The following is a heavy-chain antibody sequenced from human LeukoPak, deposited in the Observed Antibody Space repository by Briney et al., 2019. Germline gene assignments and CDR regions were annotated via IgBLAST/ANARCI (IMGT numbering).Heavy chain of an antibody. D-gene: IGHD6-19*01. V-gene: IGHV1-3*01. Sequence: ASVKVSCKASGYTFTSYAMHWVRQAPGQRLEWMGWINAGNGNTKYSQKFQGRVTITRDTFASTAYMELSSLRSEDTAVYYCAILGGSGWHGDYWGRGTLVTVSS. CDR2: INAGNGNT. CDR1: GYTFTSYA. CDR3: AILGGSGWHGDY. J-gene: IGHJ4*02.